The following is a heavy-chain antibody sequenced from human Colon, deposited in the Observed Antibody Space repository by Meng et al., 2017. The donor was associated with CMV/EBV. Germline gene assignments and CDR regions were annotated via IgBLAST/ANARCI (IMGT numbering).Heavy chain of an antibody. V-gene: IGHV3-23*01. CDR2: LSGRGETS. J-gene: IGHJ4*02. CDR1: GYTFGSYG. CDR3: ARERRGGSGFDY. D-gene: IGHD2-15*01. Sequence: GESLKISCVASGYTFGSYGVSWVRQAPGKGLEWVAGLSGRGETSYFADSVKGRFTISRDNSKNTVFLQLNSLRAEDTAIYYCARERRGGSGFDYWGQGTLVTVSS.